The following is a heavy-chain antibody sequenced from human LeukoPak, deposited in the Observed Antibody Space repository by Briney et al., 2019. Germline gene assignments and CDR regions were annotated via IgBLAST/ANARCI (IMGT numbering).Heavy chain of an antibody. CDR2: IYFDGRTR. Sequence: GGSLRLSCEASGFRFRSYAMNWVRQAPGKGLEWVAIIYFDGRTRYYSDSVKGRFTISRDNSNNILYLQMNSLRGEDTALYYCATPFTLADNCHYVFDVWGQGTTVTVSS. D-gene: IGHD2-15*01. CDR3: ATPFTLADNCHYVFDV. V-gene: IGHV3-33*01. CDR1: GFRFRSYA. J-gene: IGHJ6*02.